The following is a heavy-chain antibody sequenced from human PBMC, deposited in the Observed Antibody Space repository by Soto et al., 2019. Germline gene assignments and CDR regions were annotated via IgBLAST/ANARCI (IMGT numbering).Heavy chain of an antibody. Sequence: GGPVKVSCKASGGTLSTYGISWVGHAPGQGLEWMGWISAYNGNTNYAQKLQGRVTMTTDTSTSTAYMELRSLRSDDTAVYYCARTPGSPSPFDTWGQGTMVTVSS. J-gene: IGHJ3*02. CDR3: ARTPGSPSPFDT. D-gene: IGHD2-15*01. V-gene: IGHV1-18*01. CDR1: GGTLSTYG. CDR2: ISAYNGNT.